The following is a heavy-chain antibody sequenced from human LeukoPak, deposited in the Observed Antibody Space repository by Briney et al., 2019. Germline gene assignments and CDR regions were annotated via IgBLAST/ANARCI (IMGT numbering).Heavy chain of an antibody. CDR3: ATNPSALNSGSPQDPYFDY. CDR2: FDPEDGET. V-gene: IGHV1-24*01. J-gene: IGHJ4*02. CDR1: GYTLTELS. D-gene: IGHD1-26*01. Sequence: GASVKVSCKVSGYTLTELSMHWVRQAPGKGLEWMGGFDPEDGETIYAQKFQGRVTMTEDTSTDTAYMELSSLRSEDTAVYYCATNPSALNSGSPQDPYFDYWGQGTLVTVSS.